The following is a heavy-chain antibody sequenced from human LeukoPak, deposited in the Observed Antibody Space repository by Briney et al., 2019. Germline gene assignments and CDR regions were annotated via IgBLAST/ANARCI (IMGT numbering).Heavy chain of an antibody. D-gene: IGHD3-3*01. J-gene: IGHJ6*02. V-gene: IGHV4-31*03. Sequence: PSETLSVTCTVPGGSISSGGYYWSWIRQHPGKGLEWMGYIYYSGSTYYNPSLKSRVSISVDTSKNQFSLKLSSVTAADTAVYYCARAGVTTDYGMDVWGQGTTVTVFS. CDR2: IYYSGST. CDR1: GGSISSGGYY. CDR3: ARAGVTTDYGMDV.